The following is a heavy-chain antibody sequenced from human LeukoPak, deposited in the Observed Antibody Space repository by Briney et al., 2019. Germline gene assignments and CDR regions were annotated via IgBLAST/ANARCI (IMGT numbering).Heavy chain of an antibody. D-gene: IGHD3-16*02. V-gene: IGHV4-34*01. CDR3: ARTPRRMITFGGVIVRRQAFDI. Sequence: SEALSLTCAVYGGSFSGYYWSWIRQPPGKGLEWIGEINHSGSTNYNPSLKSRVTISVDTSKNQFSLKLSSVTAADTAVYYCARTPRRMITFGGVIVRRQAFDIWGQGTMVTVSS. CDR2: INHSGST. CDR1: GGSFSGYY. J-gene: IGHJ3*02.